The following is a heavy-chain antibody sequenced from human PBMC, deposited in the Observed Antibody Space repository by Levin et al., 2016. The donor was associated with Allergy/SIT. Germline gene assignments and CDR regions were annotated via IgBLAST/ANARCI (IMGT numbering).Heavy chain of an antibody. D-gene: IGHD2-21*02. V-gene: IGHV1-69*06. CDR3: ATSYCGGDCYLIDY. CDR2: IIPIFGTA. Sequence: SVKVSCKASGGTFSSYAISWVRQAPGQGLEWMGGIIPIFGTANYAQKFQGRVTITADKSTSTAYMELSSLRSEDTAVYYCATSYCGGDCYLIDYWGQGTLVTVSS. CDR1: GGTFSSYA. J-gene: IGHJ4*02.